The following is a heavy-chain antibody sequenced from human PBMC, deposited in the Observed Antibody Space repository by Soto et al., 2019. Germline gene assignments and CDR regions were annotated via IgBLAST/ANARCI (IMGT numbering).Heavy chain of an antibody. J-gene: IGHJ4*02. CDR1: GFSLSTSGVG. CDR3: AHSLYDSTGYYYFNY. D-gene: IGHD3-22*01. Sequence: QITLKESGPTLVKPTQTLTLTCTFSGFSLSTSGVGVGWIRQPPGKALEWLAFIFWNDDKRYSPSLKSRLIITKDTSKNQVVLTMTNMDPVDTATYFCAHSLYDSTGYYYFNYWGQGTLVTVSS. CDR2: IFWNDDK. V-gene: IGHV2-5*01.